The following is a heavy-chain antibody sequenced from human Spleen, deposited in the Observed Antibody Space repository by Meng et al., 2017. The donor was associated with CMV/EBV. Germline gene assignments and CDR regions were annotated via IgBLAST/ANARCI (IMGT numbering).Heavy chain of an antibody. J-gene: IGHJ3*02. CDR3: ARSGFLRLDAFDI. CDR2: IIPIFGTA. CDR1: GGSFSSYA. Sequence: SVKVSCKASGGSFSSYAISWVRQAPGQGLEWMGGIIPIFGTANYAQKFQGRVTITTDESTSTAYMELSSLRSEDTAVYYCARSGFLRLDAFDIWGQGTMVTVS. D-gene: IGHD3-10*01. V-gene: IGHV1-69*05.